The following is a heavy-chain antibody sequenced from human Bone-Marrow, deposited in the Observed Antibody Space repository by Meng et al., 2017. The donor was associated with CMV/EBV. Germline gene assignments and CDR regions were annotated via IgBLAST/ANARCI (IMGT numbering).Heavy chain of an antibody. J-gene: IGHJ4*02. CDR3: VRSSGWSLFDY. Sequence: QVQLVQSGAEMKKPGASVKGSCTTSGFTFRDYYIHWVRQAPGQGLEWMGWVNSKNEATNYARKFQGRVSMTRDTSISTAHMELSRLMSDDTAVYYCVRSSGWSLFDYWGQGTLVTVSS. D-gene: IGHD6-19*01. V-gene: IGHV1-2*02. CDR1: GFTFRDYY. CDR2: VNSKNEAT.